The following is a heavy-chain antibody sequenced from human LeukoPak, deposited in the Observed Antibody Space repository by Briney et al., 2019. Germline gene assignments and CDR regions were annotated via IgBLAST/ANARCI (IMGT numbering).Heavy chain of an antibody. D-gene: IGHD5-18*01. CDR2: INHSGST. V-gene: IGHV4-34*01. Sequence: SETLSLTCVVYGGSFSGYYWSWIRQPPGKGLEWIGEINHSGSTNYNPSLKSRVTISVDTSKNQFSLKLSSVTAADTAVYYCARAYSSAHIFDSWGQGTLVTVSS. J-gene: IGHJ4*02. CDR3: ARAYSSAHIFDS. CDR1: GGSFSGYY.